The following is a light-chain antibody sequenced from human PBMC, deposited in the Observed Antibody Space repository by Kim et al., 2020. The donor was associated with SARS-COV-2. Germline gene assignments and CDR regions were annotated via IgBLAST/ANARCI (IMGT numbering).Light chain of an antibody. J-gene: IGLJ2*01. CDR3: QVWEGSSDHPV. CDR1: NVGHKS. V-gene: IGLV3-21*01. CDR2: YDN. Sequence: APGKTARIRVGGNNVGHKSVHWYQQKPGQAPVLVIYYDNDRPSGIPERFSGSNSGNMATLTISRVEAGDEADYSCQVWEGSSDHPVFGGGTQLTVL.